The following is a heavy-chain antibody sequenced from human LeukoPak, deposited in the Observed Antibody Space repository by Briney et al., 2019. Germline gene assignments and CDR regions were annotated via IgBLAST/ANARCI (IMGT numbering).Heavy chain of an antibody. V-gene: IGHV3-21*01. J-gene: IGHJ5*02. CDR3: ARGGYCSSTSCYFWFDP. CDR2: ISSSSSYI. CDR1: GFTFSSYS. D-gene: IGHD2-2*01. Sequence: PGGTLRLSCAASGFTFSSYSMNWVRQAPGKGLEWVSCISSSSSYIYYADSVKGRFTISRDNAKNSLYLQMNSLRAEDTAVYYCARGGYCSSTSCYFWFDPWGQGTLVTVSS.